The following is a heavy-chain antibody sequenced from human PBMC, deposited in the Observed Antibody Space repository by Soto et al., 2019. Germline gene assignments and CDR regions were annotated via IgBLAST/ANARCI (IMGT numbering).Heavy chain of an antibody. Sequence: EVHLVEAGGGLVKPGESLTLSCAASGFPFGSFTLNWVRQAPGKGLEWVSSISSRSAYIYYAESVKGRFTISRDNARSTLYLQMTSLRLDETAVYCGARDGITFGGDWGQGTLVAVSS. CDR1: GFPFGSFT. CDR2: ISSRSAYI. D-gene: IGHD3-16*01. V-gene: IGHV3-21*06. CDR3: ARDGITFGGD. J-gene: IGHJ4*02.